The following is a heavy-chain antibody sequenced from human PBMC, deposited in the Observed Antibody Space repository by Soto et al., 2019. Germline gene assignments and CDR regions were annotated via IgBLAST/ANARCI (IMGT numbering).Heavy chain of an antibody. CDR3: AKDHNFWSGYYSGAVDY. CDR1: GFTFSSYG. D-gene: IGHD3-3*01. Sequence: HPGGSLRLSCAASGFTFSSYGMHWVRQAPGKGLEWVAVISYDGSNKYYADSVKGRFTISRDNSKNTLYLQMNSLRAEDTAVYYCAKDHNFWSGYYSGAVDYWGQGTLVTVSS. CDR2: ISYDGSNK. J-gene: IGHJ4*02. V-gene: IGHV3-30*18.